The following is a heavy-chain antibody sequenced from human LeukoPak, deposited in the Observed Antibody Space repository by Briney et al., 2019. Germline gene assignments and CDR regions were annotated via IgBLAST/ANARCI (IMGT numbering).Heavy chain of an antibody. CDR2: LFRRGTT. Sequence: GGSLRLSCAASGFTVSTNYMSWVRRAQGKGREYVSLLFRRGTTDYAGTVRRQFTVPRDTAKDPRYLHRNGLRAVDEGVYSCARAQNFWGRGTLVSV. CDR3: ARAQNF. V-gene: IGHV3-53*01. J-gene: IGHJ2*01. CDR1: GFTVSTNY.